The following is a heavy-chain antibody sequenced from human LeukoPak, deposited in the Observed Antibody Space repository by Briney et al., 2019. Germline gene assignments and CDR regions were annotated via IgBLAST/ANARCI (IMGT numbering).Heavy chain of an antibody. CDR1: GLNLDYYG. D-gene: IGHD5-18*01. J-gene: IGHJ4*02. V-gene: IGHV3-20*04. CDR2: INWNGGLI. CDR3: ARDQPIGYNYGYPFDN. Sequence: PGGSLRLSCVASGLNLDYYGMIWVRQAPGKGLEWVAAINWNGGLIDYADSVKGRFTISRDNAKNSLYLQMDSLRAEDTALYYCARDQPIGYNYGYPFDNWGQGTLVTVSS.